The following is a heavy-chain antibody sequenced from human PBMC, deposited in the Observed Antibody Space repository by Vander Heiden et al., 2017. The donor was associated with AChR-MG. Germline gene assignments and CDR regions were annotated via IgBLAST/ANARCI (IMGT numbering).Heavy chain of an antibody. CDR2: INPSLDST. CDR3: ARELTGSFYFDF. V-gene: IGHV1-46*03. D-gene: IGHD1-26*01. CDR1: GFTFTNYH. J-gene: IGHJ4*02. Sequence: QVQLVQSGAEVKKPGASLKVPCKTSGFTFTNYHMHWVRRAPGPGLEWVGTINPSLDSTHYAQKFQGRVRMTRDTSTKTVYMDMTSLRPEDTAVYFCARELTGSFYFDFWGQGSLVTVSS.